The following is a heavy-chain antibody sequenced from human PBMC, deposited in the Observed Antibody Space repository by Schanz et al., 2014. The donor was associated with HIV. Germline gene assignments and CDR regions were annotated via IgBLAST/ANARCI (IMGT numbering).Heavy chain of an antibody. CDR1: GFNFSRCN. Sequence: DVQLVESGKYLVEPGESLRLSCVASGFNFSRCNMNWVRQTPGKGLEWISHISFDGNIIYYADSVQGRFTISRDNAKNSLFLQMASLRDEDTAVYYCARDPSGNYYRYHFDYWGQGSLVTVSS. CDR3: ARDPSGNYYRYHFDY. J-gene: IGHJ4*02. CDR2: ISFDGNII. V-gene: IGHV3-48*02. D-gene: IGHD1-26*01.